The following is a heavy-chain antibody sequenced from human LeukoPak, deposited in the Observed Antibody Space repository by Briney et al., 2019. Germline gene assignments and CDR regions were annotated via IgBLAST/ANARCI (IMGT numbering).Heavy chain of an antibody. D-gene: IGHD2-2*01. Sequence: PGGSLRLSCAASGFTFSSYGMHWVRQAPGKGLEWVAVISYDGSNKYYADSVKGRFTISRDNSKNTLYLQMNSLRAEDTAVYYCARDRLGGYQLLSPYYYYMDAWGKGTTVTVSS. J-gene: IGHJ6*03. V-gene: IGHV3-30*19. CDR2: ISYDGSNK. CDR1: GFTFSSYG. CDR3: ARDRLGGYQLLSPYYYYMDA.